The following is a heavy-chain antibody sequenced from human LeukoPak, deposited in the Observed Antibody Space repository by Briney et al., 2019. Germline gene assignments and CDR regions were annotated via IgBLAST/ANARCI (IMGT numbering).Heavy chain of an antibody. CDR3: ARDGCNSTTCHMRLAFDI. Sequence: SETLSLICTVSGGSINNYYWSWIRQPAGKGLEWLGRIYASGNTNYNPSFKSRVTMSVDTSKNQVSLKLSSVTAADTAVYYCARDGCNSTTCHMRLAFDIWGQGAMVTVSS. CDR1: GGSINNYY. J-gene: IGHJ3*02. V-gene: IGHV4-4*07. D-gene: IGHD2-2*01. CDR2: IYASGNT.